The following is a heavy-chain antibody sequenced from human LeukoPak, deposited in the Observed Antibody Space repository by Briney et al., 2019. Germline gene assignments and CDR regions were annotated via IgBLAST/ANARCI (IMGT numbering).Heavy chain of an antibody. CDR2: IGHRGVS. D-gene: IGHD2-15*01. J-gene: IGHJ4*03. CDR3: ASRSLTLAAARCFDD. Sequence: SEPLPPSCAARCESISAYFWSGIRQLPGKALEWIGGIGHRGVSTCNPSLKSRATMLVDTSNNHFSLSLTSVTTADPATYCCASRSLTLAAARCFDDWGQGTVVNVSS. V-gene: IGHV4-34*01. CDR1: CESISAYF.